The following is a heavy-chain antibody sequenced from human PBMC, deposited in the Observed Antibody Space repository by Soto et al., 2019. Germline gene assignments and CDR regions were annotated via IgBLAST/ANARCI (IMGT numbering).Heavy chain of an antibody. CDR1: GGSISSYY. CDR2: IYYSGST. D-gene: IGHD5-18*01. V-gene: IGHV4-59*01. J-gene: IGHJ4*02. Sequence: SETLSLTCTVSGGSISSYYWSWIRQPPGKGLEWIGYIYYSGSTNYNPSLKSRVTISVDTSKNQFSLKLSSVTAADTAVYYCAREGEGTSYGPGFDYWGQGTLVTVSS. CDR3: AREGEGTSYGPGFDY.